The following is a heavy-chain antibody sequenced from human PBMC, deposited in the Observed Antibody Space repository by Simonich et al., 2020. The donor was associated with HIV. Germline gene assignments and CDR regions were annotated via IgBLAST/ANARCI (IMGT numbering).Heavy chain of an antibody. CDR2: IGSKAHSDAT. J-gene: IGHJ3*02. CDR1: DFTFSASA. V-gene: IGHV3-73*02. Sequence: EVQLVESGGGLVQPGGSLKLSCAASDFTFSASAMHWVRQASGKGLEWVGRIGSKAHSDATAYGASVKGRFTISRDDSKNTAYLQMNSLKTEDTAVYYCTRGLIAVADRDAFDIWGQGTMVTVSS. CDR3: TRGLIAVADRDAFDI. D-gene: IGHD6-19*01.